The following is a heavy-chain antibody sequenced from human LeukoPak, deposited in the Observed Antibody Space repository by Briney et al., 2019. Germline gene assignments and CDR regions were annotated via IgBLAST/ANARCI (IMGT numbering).Heavy chain of an antibody. Sequence: SQTLSLTCTVSGGSISSGSYYWNWVRQPAGKGLEWIGRIYTSGSTNYNPSLKSRVTISVDTSKNQFSLKLSSVTAADTAVYYCARDRGSSWEFDYWGQGTLVTVSS. V-gene: IGHV4-61*02. D-gene: IGHD6-13*01. CDR1: GGSISSGSYY. CDR2: IYTSGST. J-gene: IGHJ4*02. CDR3: ARDRGSSWEFDY.